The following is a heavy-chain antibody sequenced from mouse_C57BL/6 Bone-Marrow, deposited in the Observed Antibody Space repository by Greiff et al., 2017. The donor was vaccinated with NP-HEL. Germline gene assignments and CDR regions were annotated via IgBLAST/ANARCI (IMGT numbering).Heavy chain of an antibody. CDR3: ARNRGVYYEYDPYAMDY. J-gene: IGHJ4*01. Sequence: VQLQESGPGLVQPSQSLSITCTVSGFSLTSYGVHWVRQSPGKGLEWLGVIWSGGSTDYNAAFISRLSISKDNSKSQVFFKMNSLHAEDSAIYYCARNRGVYYEYDPYAMDYWGQGTSVTVSS. V-gene: IGHV2-2*01. CDR1: GFSLTSYG. CDR2: IWSGGST. D-gene: IGHD2-4*01.